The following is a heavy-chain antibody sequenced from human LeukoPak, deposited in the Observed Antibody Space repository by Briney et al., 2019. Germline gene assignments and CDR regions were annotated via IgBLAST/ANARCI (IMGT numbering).Heavy chain of an antibody. CDR3: ARVKDGDYVGAFDI. CDR2: MSYSGTT. CDR1: GGSISSYY. D-gene: IGHD4-17*01. Sequence: SETLSLTCTVSGGSISSYYWNWIRQPPGKGLEWIGYMSYSGTTNYNPSLKSRVTISIDTSKSQFSLKLNSVTAADTAVYYCARVKDGDYVGAFDIWGQGTMVTVSS. J-gene: IGHJ3*02. V-gene: IGHV4-59*01.